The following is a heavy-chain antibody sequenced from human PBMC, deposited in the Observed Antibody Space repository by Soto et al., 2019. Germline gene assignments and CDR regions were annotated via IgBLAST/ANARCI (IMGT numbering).Heavy chain of an antibody. Sequence: LSLTCTVSGGSISSGGYYWSWIRQHPGKGLEWIGYIYYSGSTYYNPSLKSRVTISVDTSKNQFSLKLSSVTAADTAVYYCARGEWSYYFDYWGQGTLVTVSS. V-gene: IGHV4-31*03. D-gene: IGHD3-3*01. J-gene: IGHJ4*02. CDR1: GGSISSGGYY. CDR3: ARGEWSYYFDY. CDR2: IYYSGST.